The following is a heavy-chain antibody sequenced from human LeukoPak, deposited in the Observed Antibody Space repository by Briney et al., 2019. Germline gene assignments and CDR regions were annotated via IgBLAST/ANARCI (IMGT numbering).Heavy chain of an antibody. V-gene: IGHV4-59*08. D-gene: IGHD3-16*02. CDR3: ARSDIWGSYRFLDY. CDR2: MLYSGST. J-gene: IGHJ4*01. Sequence: PSETLSLTCTVSGASISNFYWSWIRQAPGQGLEWIGYMLYSGSTNQKPSLRSRVTISVDTSKNQVSLKLSSVTAADTAVYYCARSDIWGSYRFLDYWGQGILVTVSS. CDR1: GASISNFY.